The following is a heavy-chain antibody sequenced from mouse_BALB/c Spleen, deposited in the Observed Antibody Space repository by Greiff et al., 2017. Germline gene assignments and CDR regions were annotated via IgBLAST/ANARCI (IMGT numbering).Heavy chain of an antibody. D-gene: IGHD4-1*01. CDR2: INPSNGGT. J-gene: IGHJ3*01. Sequence: QVQLQQSGAELVKPGASVKLSCKASGYTFTSYYMYWVKQRPGQGLEWIGEINPSNGGTNFNEKFKSKATLTVDKSSSTAYMQLSSLTSEDSAVYYCTRSNWDVKEPWFAYWGQGTLVTVSA. V-gene: IGHV1S81*02. CDR1: GYTFTSYY. CDR3: TRSNWDVKEPWFAY.